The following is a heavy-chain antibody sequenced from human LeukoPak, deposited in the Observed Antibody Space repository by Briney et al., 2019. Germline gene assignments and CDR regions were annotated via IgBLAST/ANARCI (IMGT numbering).Heavy chain of an antibody. CDR2: IYSGGST. Sequence: GGSLRLSCAASGFTVSSNYMSWVRQAPGKGLEWVSVIYSGGSTYYADSVKGRSTISRDNSKNTLYLQMNSLRAEDTAVYYCAKSRYFDWLLLYWGQGTLVTVSS. CDR1: GFTVSSNY. V-gene: IGHV3-53*01. D-gene: IGHD3-9*01. J-gene: IGHJ4*02. CDR3: AKSRYFDWLLLY.